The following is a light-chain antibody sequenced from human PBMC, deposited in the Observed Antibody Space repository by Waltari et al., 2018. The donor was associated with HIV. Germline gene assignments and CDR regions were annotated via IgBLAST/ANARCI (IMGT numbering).Light chain of an antibody. V-gene: IGLV1-47*01. J-gene: IGLJ2*01. Sequence: QSVLTQPPSASGTPGQRVTISCSGSSSNIGSNYVYWYQQLPGTAPKPLSNGINRRPSGVPDRFSGSKSGTSASLAISGLRSEDEADYYCAAWDDSLRGVFGGGTKLTVL. CDR1: SSNIGSNY. CDR2: GIN. CDR3: AAWDDSLRGV.